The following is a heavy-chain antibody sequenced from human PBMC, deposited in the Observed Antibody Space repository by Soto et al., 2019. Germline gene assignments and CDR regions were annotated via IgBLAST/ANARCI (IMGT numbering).Heavy chain of an antibody. CDR3: AMDLYGGTSLFEG. Sequence: QVQLVESGGGVVQPGRSLRLSCAASGFTFSSNGIHWVRQAPGKGLEWVAVISSDGSNKYYADSVKGRFTISRDNSTNTLYLQMHSVRAEDKAVYYCAMDLYGGTSLFEGWGQGTLVTVSS. CDR2: ISSDGSNK. V-gene: IGHV3-30*03. CDR1: GFTFSSNG. D-gene: IGHD2-15*01. J-gene: IGHJ4*02.